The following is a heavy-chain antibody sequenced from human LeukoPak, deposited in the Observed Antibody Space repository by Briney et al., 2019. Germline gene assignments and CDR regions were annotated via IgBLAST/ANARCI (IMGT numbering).Heavy chain of an antibody. Sequence: PGGTLRLSCAASGFTFNIYGMSWVRQAPGKGLEWVSGISGPGGSTYYADSVKGRFTISRDNLKNTLYLQMNSLRAEDTAVYYCANPPTVTKIRFDSWGQGTLVTVSS. J-gene: IGHJ5*01. V-gene: IGHV3-23*01. CDR1: GFTFNIYG. CDR3: ANPPTVTKIRFDS. CDR2: ISGPGGST. D-gene: IGHD4-17*01.